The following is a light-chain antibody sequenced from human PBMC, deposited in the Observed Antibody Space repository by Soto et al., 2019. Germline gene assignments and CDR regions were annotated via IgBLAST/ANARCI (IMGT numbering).Light chain of an antibody. J-gene: IGKJ1*01. CDR3: QQYGSSGT. V-gene: IGKV3-20*01. CDR2: GAS. Sequence: EILLPQSPGTLSLSPGERASLSGRASRTVHTNVAWYQHKPGQAPRLLIYGASNRATGIPDRFSGSGSGTDFTLTISRLEPEDFAVYYCQQYGSSGTFGQGTKVDIK. CDR1: RTVHTN.